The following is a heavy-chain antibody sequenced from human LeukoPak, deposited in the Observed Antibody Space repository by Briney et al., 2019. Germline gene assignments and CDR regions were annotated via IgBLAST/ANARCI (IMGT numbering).Heavy chain of an antibody. J-gene: IGHJ4*02. V-gene: IGHV3-23*01. D-gene: IGHD3-10*01. Sequence: PGGSLRLSCAASGFTFSSYEMNWVRQAPGKGLEWVSAISGSGGSTYYADSVKGRFAISRDNSKNTLYLQMNSLRAEDTAVYYCAKDQLVRGGWAPYWGQGTLVTVSS. CDR1: GFTFSSYE. CDR2: ISGSGGST. CDR3: AKDQLVRGGWAPY.